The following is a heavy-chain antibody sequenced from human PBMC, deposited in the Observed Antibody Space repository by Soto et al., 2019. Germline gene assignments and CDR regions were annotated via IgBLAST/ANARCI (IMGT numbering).Heavy chain of an antibody. J-gene: IGHJ4*02. D-gene: IGHD1-20*01. CDR1: GFTFSSYG. CDR3: AKDWSVERYNPYYFDY. Sequence: QVQLVESGGGVVQPGRSLRLSCAASGFTFSSYGMHWVRQAPGKGLEWVAVISYDGSNKYYADSVKGRFTISRDNSKNTLYLQMNSLRAEDTAVYYCAKDWSVERYNPYYFDYWGQGTLVTVSS. V-gene: IGHV3-30*18. CDR2: ISYDGSNK.